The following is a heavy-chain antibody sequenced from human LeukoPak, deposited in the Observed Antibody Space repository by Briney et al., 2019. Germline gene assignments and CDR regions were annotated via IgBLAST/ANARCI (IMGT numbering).Heavy chain of an antibody. CDR2: IRYDGSNK. D-gene: IGHD2-15*01. CDR3: AKVPGRLLPNPNYYYYYMFV. V-gene: IGHV3-30*02. J-gene: IGHJ6*03. CDR1: GFTFSSYG. Sequence: GGSLRLSCAASGFTFSSYGMHWVRQAPGKGLEGVAFIRYDGSNKYYADSVKGRFTISRDNSKNTLYLQMNSLRAEDTAVYYCAKVPGRLLPNPNYYYYYMFVWGKGTTVTVSS.